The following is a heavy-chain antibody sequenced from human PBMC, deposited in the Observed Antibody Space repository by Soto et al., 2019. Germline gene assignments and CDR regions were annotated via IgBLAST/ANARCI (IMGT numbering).Heavy chain of an antibody. J-gene: IGHJ4*02. Sequence: SETLSLTCTVSGASITSDNYYWGWVRQPPGKGLEWVAYMYYTGSIYYSPSLKSRSAISMDTSKNQLSLRVTSVTAADTAVYYGARLFWRGYAFEYWGQGTRVTVSS. D-gene: IGHD3-3*01. CDR3: ARLFWRGYAFEY. V-gene: IGHV4-31*03. CDR1: GASITSDNYY. CDR2: MYYTGSI.